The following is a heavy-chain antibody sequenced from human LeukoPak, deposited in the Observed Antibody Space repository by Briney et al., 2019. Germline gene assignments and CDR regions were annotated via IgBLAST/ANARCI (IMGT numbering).Heavy chain of an antibody. CDR1: GYSISSGYY. Sequence: SETLSLTCTVSGYSISSGYYWGWIRQPPGKGLEWIGSIYHSGSTYYNPSLKSRVTISVDTSKNQFSLKLSSVTAADTAVYYCARLLPSPDYWGQGTLVTVSS. CDR3: ARLLPSPDY. CDR2: IYHSGST. J-gene: IGHJ4*02. V-gene: IGHV4-38-2*02. D-gene: IGHD3-22*01.